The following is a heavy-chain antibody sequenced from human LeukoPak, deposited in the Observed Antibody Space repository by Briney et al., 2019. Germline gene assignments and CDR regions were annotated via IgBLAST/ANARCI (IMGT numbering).Heavy chain of an antibody. CDR1: GYTFIGYY. CDR2: INPNSGGT. Sequence: ASLKVSCKASGYTFIGYYIHWVRQAPGQGLEWMGRINPNSGGTNYAQKFQGRVTMTRDTSISTAYMELSRLRSDDTAVYYCARGEIVGATKLKIMPDYWGQGTLVTVSS. CDR3: ARGEIVGATKLKIMPDY. D-gene: IGHD1-26*01. V-gene: IGHV1-2*06. J-gene: IGHJ4*02.